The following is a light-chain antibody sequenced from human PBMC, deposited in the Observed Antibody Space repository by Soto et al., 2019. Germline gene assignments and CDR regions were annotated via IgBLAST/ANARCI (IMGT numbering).Light chain of an antibody. CDR1: SSDVGGYNY. V-gene: IGLV2-11*01. CDR3: CSYGGSYV. CDR2: DVS. J-gene: IGLJ1*01. Sequence: QSALTQPRSVSGSPGQSVTISCTGTSSDVGGYNYVSWYQQHPGKAPKLMIYDVSKRPSGVPDRFSGSKSGNTASLTISGLQAEDEADYYCCSYGGSYVFGTGTKVTVL.